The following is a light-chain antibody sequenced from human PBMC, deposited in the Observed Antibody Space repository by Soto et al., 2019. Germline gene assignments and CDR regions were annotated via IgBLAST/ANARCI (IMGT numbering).Light chain of an antibody. CDR3: SSYTTSSSYV. J-gene: IGLJ1*01. CDR1: SSDVGGFNY. CDR2: DVY. V-gene: IGLV2-14*01. Sequence: QSVLTQPASVSGSPGQSITITCTGTSSDVGGFNYVSWYQQHPGKAPKLLIFDVYSRPSGISNRFSGSKSGNTASLTISGLQAEDEADYYCSSYTTSSSYVFGAGTKVTLL.